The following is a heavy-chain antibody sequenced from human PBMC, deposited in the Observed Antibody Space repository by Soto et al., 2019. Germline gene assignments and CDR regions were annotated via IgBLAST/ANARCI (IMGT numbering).Heavy chain of an antibody. CDR2: IYPGDSDT. Sequence: PGESLKISCKGSGYSFTSDWIAWVRQMPGKGLEYMGIIYPGDSDTRYSPSFQGQVTISADKSTSTAYIQWSSLKASDTAIYYCARRATYYHYFDVWGQGTLVTVSS. V-gene: IGHV5-51*01. J-gene: IGHJ4*02. CDR1: GYSFTSDW. CDR3: ARRATYYHYFDV. D-gene: IGHD3-16*01.